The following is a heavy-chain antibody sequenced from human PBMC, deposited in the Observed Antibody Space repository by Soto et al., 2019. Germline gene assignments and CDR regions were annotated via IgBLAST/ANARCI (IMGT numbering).Heavy chain of an antibody. CDR3: AKDPFSGSYPRGAFDI. Sequence: PGGSLRLSCAASGFTFSSYGMHWVRQAPGKGLEWVAVISYDGSNKYYADSVKGRFTISRDNSKNTLYLQMNSLRAEDTAVYYCAKDPFSGSYPRGAFDIWGQGTMVTVSS. J-gene: IGHJ3*02. CDR1: GFTFSSYG. V-gene: IGHV3-30*18. D-gene: IGHD1-26*01. CDR2: ISYDGSNK.